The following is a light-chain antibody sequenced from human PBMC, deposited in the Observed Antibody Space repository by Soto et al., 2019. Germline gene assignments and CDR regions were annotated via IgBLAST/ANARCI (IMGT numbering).Light chain of an antibody. CDR2: GEY. J-gene: IGKJ1*01. CDR3: QQFESSVT. V-gene: IGKV3-20*01. CDR1: QSVSSTF. Sequence: EIVLTQSPGSLSLSPGERATLSCRASQSVSSTFFAWYQQRPGQAPRLLMYGEYSRATGIPERFSGSGSGTDFTLTISRLEPDDFGVYYCQQFESSVTFGQGTKVEIK.